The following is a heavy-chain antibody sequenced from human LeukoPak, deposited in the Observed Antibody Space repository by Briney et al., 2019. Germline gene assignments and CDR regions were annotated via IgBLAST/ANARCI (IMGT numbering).Heavy chain of an antibody. J-gene: IGHJ4*02. CDR1: GYTFTSYG. D-gene: IGHD3-22*01. Sequence: EASVKVSCKASGYTFTSYGISWVRQAPGQGLEWMGWINPNSGGTNYAQKFQGRVTMTRDTSISTAYMELSRLRSDDTAVYYCARRGGHYDSSAVDWGQGTLGTVSS. CDR2: INPNSGGT. CDR3: ARRGGHYDSSAVD. V-gene: IGHV1-2*02.